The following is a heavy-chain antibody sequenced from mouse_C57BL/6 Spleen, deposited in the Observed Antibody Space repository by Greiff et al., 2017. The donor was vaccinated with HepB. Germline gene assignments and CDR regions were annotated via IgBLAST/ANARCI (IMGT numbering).Heavy chain of an antibody. CDR3: ARDQGEITTVVAHWYFDV. Sequence: EVKLVESGGGLVKPGGSLKLSCAASGFTFSSYAMSWVRQTPEKRLEWVATISDGGSYTYYPDNVKGRFTISRDNAKNNLYLQMSHLKSEDTAMYYCARDQGEITTVVAHWYFDVWGTGTTVTVAS. D-gene: IGHD1-1*01. V-gene: IGHV5-4*01. CDR1: GFTFSSYA. CDR2: ISDGGSYT. J-gene: IGHJ1*03.